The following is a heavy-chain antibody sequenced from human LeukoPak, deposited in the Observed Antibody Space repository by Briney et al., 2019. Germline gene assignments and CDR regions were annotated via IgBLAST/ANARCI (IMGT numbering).Heavy chain of an antibody. J-gene: IGHJ4*02. CDR1: GGSISSGGYY. CDR3: AREPPYDFWSGPTYFDY. V-gene: IGHV4-30-2*01. D-gene: IGHD3-3*01. Sequence: KTSETLSLTCTVSGGSISSGGYYWSRIRQPPGKGLEWIGYIYHSGSTYYNPSLKSRVTISVDRSKNQFSLKLSSVTAADTAVYYCAREPPYDFWSGPTYFDYWGQGTLVTVSS. CDR2: IYHSGST.